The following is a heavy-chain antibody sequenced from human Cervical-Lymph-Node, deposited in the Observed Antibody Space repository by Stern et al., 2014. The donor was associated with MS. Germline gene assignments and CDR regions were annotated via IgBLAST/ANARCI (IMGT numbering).Heavy chain of an antibody. Sequence: VQLVQSGAEVKKPGASVKVSCKTSGYTFTNYGINWVRQATGQGLEWMGLMNPNTGNTGYAQKFQGRVTMTRDTSISTAYMDLSSLRSDDTAVYYCARADYGDFDSWGQGTLVTVSS. CDR2: MNPNTGNT. J-gene: IGHJ5*01. CDR1: GYTFTNYG. D-gene: IGHD4-17*01. CDR3: ARADYGDFDS. V-gene: IGHV1-8*01.